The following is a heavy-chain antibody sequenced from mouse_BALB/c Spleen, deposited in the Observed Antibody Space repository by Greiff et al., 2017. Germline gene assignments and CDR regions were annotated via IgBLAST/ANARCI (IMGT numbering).Heavy chain of an antibody. J-gene: IGHJ2*01. CDR2: ISSGGSYT. V-gene: IGHV5-6*01. D-gene: IGHD3-3*01. CDR1: GFTFSSYG. CDR3: ARHPLGQGDYFDY. Sequence: EVQRVESGGDLVKPGGSLKLSCAASGFTFSSYGMSWVRQTPDKRLEWVATISSGGSYTYYPDSVKGRFTISRDNAKNTLYLQMSSLKSEDTAMYYCARHPLGQGDYFDYWGQGTTLTVSS.